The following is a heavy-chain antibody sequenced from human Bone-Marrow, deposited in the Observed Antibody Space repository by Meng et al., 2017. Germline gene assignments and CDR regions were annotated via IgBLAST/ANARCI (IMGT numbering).Heavy chain of an antibody. Sequence: QVHLVQSGFELKKPGSSVKVSCKASGGTFSSYTISWVRQAPGQGLEWMGRIIPILGIANYAQKFQGRVTITADKSTSTAYMELSSLRSEDTAVYYCARDRSGSYYSDYWGQGTLVTVSS. J-gene: IGHJ4*02. D-gene: IGHD1-26*01. CDR3: ARDRSGSYYSDY. CDR2: IIPILGIA. CDR1: GGTFSSYT. V-gene: IGHV1-69*08.